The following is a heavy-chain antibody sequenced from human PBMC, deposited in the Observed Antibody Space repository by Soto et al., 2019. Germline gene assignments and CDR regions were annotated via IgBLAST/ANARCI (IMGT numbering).Heavy chain of an antibody. V-gene: IGHV1-8*02. Sequence: GASVKVSCKASGYTFTTYDVSWVRQARGQGLEWMGWMNPSNGNTGYAQKFQGRVTMTRNTSISTVYMELSGLRPDDTAVYYCARRKERSGPHYFDYWGQGTRVTVSS. CDR3: ARRKERSGPHYFDY. D-gene: IGHD6-25*01. CDR1: GYTFTTYD. CDR2: MNPSNGNT. J-gene: IGHJ4*02.